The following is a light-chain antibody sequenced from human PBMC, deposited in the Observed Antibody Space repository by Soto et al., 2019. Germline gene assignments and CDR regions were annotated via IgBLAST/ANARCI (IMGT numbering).Light chain of an antibody. CDR2: GAS. CDR3: QQYHNGPPYT. Sequence: EIVMTQSPATLSVSPGERATLSCRASQSINTNLVWYQQKPGQAPRLLIYGASTRATGVPARFSGSGSGADFTLTISSLQSEDFTIYFCQQYHNGPPYTFGQGTKLEIK. CDR1: QSINTN. J-gene: IGKJ2*01. V-gene: IGKV3-15*01.